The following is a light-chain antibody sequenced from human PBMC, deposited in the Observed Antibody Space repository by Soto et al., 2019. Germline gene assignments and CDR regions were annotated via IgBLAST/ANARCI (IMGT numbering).Light chain of an antibody. CDR1: SSDVGGYNY. CDR3: SSFRAV. Sequence: QSALTQPPSASGSPGQSVTISCTGTSSDVGGYNYVSWYQQHPGKAPKLMIYEVSKRPSGVPDRFSGSKSGNTAFLTVSGLQAEDEADYYCSSFRAVFGGGTQLTVL. J-gene: IGLJ7*01. V-gene: IGLV2-8*01. CDR2: EVS.